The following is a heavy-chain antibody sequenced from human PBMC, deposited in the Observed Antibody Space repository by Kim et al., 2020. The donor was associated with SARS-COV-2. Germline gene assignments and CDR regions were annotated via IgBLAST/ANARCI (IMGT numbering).Heavy chain of an antibody. CDR3: ARARDRYHYYYGLDV. CDR2: VSPSGSTI. V-gene: IGHV3-11*01. D-gene: IGHD6-6*01. CDR1: GFSFSDYY. Sequence: GGSLRLSCAASGFSFSDYYMTWVRQAPGKGLEWVSCVSPSGSTIYYAGSVEGRFTISRDNARKSLYLQMNSLGADDTAVYYCARARDRYHYYYGLDVLG. J-gene: IGHJ6*02.